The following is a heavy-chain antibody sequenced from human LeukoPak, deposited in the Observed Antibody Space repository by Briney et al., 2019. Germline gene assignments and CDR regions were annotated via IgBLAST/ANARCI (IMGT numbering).Heavy chain of an antibody. CDR2: IYCSGST. CDR3: ARLITAFQAFDS. CDR1: GGSISSSSYF. Sequence: SETLSLTCTVSGGSISSSSYFWAWIRQPPGKGLEWIGSIYCSGSTYYNPSLNSRVTISVDTSKNQFSLNLSSVTAADTAVYYCARLITAFQAFDSWGQGTLVTVSS. V-gene: IGHV4-39*01. J-gene: IGHJ4*02. D-gene: IGHD3-16*01.